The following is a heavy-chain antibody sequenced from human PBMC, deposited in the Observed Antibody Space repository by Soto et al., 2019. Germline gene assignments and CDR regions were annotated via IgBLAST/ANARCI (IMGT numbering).Heavy chain of an antibody. Sequence: EVQLLESGGGLVQPGGSLKISWAVSGFTLSSYAMRVVRKVPGKGLEWVSGMRGTGRVTIYAESVKGRFTISRDNPKNTLYLEIKSLRAEDPAVYYCAKDVHYDIVPGIEYFDQWGQGTRVTVS. D-gene: IGHD3-9*01. CDR3: AKDVHYDIVPGIEYFDQ. J-gene: IGHJ1*01. CDR1: GFTLSSYA. CDR2: MRGTGRVT. V-gene: IGHV3-23*01.